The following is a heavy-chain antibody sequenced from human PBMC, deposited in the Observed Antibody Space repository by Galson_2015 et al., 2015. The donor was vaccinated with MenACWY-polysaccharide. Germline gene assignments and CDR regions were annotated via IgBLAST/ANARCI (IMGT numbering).Heavy chain of an antibody. CDR2: IRQDGNEK. J-gene: IGHJ4*02. V-gene: IGHV3-7*01. CDR1: GSTFSSYW. D-gene: IGHD4-23*01. Sequence: SLRLSCAASGSTFSSYWMGWVRQPPGKRLEWVANIRQDGNEKCYLDSVKGRFTISRDNAKSSLYLQMNSLRAEDTAVYYCAKENSYGGNSNLFDYWGQGTLVTVSS. CDR3: AKENSYGGNSNLFDY.